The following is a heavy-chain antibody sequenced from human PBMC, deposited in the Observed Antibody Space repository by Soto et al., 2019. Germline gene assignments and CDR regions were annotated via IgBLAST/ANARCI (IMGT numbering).Heavy chain of an antibody. Sequence: DVQLVESGGGLVQPGRSLRLSCAASGFTFDDYAMHWVRQAPGKGLEWVSGISWNSGSIGYADSVKGRFTISRDNAKNSLYLQMNSLRAEDTALYYCAKDLAAAGKYYFDYWGQGTLVTVSA. CDR2: ISWNSGSI. V-gene: IGHV3-9*01. CDR1: GFTFDDYA. D-gene: IGHD6-13*01. J-gene: IGHJ4*02. CDR3: AKDLAAAGKYYFDY.